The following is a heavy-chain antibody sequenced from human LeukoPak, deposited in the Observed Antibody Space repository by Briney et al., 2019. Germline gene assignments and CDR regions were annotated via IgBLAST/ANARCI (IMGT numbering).Heavy chain of an antibody. D-gene: IGHD4-23*01. CDR3: ARDGGNTLIGMDV. J-gene: IGHJ6*02. V-gene: IGHV4-31*03. CDR2: IYYSGST. Sequence: PSETLSLTCTVSGGSISSGGYYWSWIRQHPGKGLEWIGYIYYSGSTYYNPSLKSRVTISVDTSKNQFSLKLSSVTAADTAVYYCARDGGNTLIGMDVWGQGTTVTVSS. CDR1: GGSISSGGYY.